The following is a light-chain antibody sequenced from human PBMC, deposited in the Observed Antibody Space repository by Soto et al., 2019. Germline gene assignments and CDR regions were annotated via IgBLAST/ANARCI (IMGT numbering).Light chain of an antibody. V-gene: IGKV1-39*01. CDR1: QSISSS. J-gene: IGKJ2*01. Sequence: DIQMTQSPSSLSASVGDRVTITCRASQSISSSLNWYQQKPGKAPDLLIYAASNLQSGVPSRFSGSGSGTDFTLTISSLQPEDCATYYCQQSYSSPQMYTFGQGTKLEIK. CDR3: QQSYSSPQMYT. CDR2: AAS.